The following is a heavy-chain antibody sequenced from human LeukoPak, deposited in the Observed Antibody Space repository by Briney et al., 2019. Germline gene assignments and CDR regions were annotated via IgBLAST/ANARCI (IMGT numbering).Heavy chain of an antibody. Sequence: GGSLRLSCAASGFTFSSNYMSWVRQAPGKGLEWVSVIYSGGSTYYADSVKGRFTISRDNSKNTLYLQMNSLRAEDTAVYYCAKDPYGDYVAWFDPWGQGTLVTVSS. CDR3: AKDPYGDYVAWFDP. CDR2: IYSGGST. V-gene: IGHV3-53*01. CDR1: GFTFSSNY. D-gene: IGHD4-17*01. J-gene: IGHJ5*02.